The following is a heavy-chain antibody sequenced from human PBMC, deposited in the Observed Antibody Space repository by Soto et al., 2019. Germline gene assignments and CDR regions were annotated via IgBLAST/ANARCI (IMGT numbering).Heavy chain of an antibody. J-gene: IGHJ3*02. CDR3: ARRAFGSSRSFDI. CDR1: GFAFSSHP. V-gene: IGHV3-23*01. Sequence: PGGSLRLSCAASGFAFSSHPMSWVRQAPERGLEWVSGISDSGGLTYNADSVKGRFTISRDNSKNTLYLQMNSLRAEDTALYYCARRAFGSSRSFDIWGQGTMVTGSS. CDR2: ISDSGGLT. D-gene: IGHD6-6*01.